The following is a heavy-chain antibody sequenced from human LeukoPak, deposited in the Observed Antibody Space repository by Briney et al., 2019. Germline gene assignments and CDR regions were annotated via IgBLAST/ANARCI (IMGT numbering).Heavy chain of an antibody. CDR3: ASSYDSSGYYYY. CDR1: GFTFSSSA. J-gene: IGHJ4*02. D-gene: IGHD3-22*01. CDR2: ISSSGGST. V-gene: IGHV3-23*01. Sequence: GGSLRLSCAASGFTFSSSAMSWVRQVPGKGLEWVSGISSSGGSTNYADSVRGRFTISRDNSKNTLYVQMNSLRAEDTAVYYCASSYDSSGYYYYWGQGTLVTVSS.